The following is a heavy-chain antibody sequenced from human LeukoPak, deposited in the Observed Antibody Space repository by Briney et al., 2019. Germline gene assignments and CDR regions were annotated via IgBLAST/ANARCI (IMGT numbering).Heavy chain of an antibody. Sequence: GGSLRLSCAASGFTFSSYAMSWVRQAPGKGLEWVSAISGSVGSTYYADSVKGRFTISRDNSKNTLYLQMNGLRAEDTAVYYCTKDRNRMYYFDYWGQGTLVTVSS. V-gene: IGHV3-23*01. CDR2: ISGSVGST. D-gene: IGHD1-14*01. CDR3: TKDRNRMYYFDY. J-gene: IGHJ4*02. CDR1: GFTFSSYA.